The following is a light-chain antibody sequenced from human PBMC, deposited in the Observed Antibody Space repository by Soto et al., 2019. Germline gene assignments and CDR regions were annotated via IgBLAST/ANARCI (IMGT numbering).Light chain of an antibody. CDR1: QSLLNSNGNNH. CDR3: MQGLQIPLS. V-gene: IGKV2-28*01. J-gene: IGKJ3*01. Sequence: DIVMTQSPLSLPVTPGEPASISCRSSQSLLNSNGNNHLNWYLQKPGQSPQLLIYLGSNRASGVXYXXRGSGAGTDCTLKISRVEAEDVGVYYCMQGLQIPLSFGPGTKVDIK. CDR2: LGS.